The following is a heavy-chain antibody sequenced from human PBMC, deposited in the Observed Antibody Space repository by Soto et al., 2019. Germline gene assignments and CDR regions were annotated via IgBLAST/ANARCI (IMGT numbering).Heavy chain of an antibody. J-gene: IGHJ6*02. Sequence: GGSLRLSCAASGFTFSSYSMNWVRQAPGKGLEWVSSISSSSSYIYYADSVKGPFTISRDNAKDSLYLQMNSLRAEDTAGYYCAREPCSRITGTEKYYFYGMDVWGQGATLTVSS. V-gene: IGHV3-21*01. CDR1: GFTFSSYS. D-gene: IGHD1-7*01. CDR2: ISSSSSYI. CDR3: AREPCSRITGTEKYYFYGMDV.